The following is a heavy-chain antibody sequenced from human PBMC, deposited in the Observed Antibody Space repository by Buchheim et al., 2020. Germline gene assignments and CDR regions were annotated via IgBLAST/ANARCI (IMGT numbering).Heavy chain of an antibody. J-gene: IGHJ5*02. V-gene: IGHV3-74*01. CDR2: INSDGSST. CDR1: GFTFSSYW. D-gene: IGHD6-25*01. Sequence: EVQLVESGGDLVQPGGSLRLSCAASGFTFSSYWMHWVRQAPGKGLVWVSRINSDGSSTSYADSVKGRFTISRDNAKNTLYLQMNTVREEDTAVYNCAREYSSAPALNWFDPWGQGTL. CDR3: AREYSSAPALNWFDP.